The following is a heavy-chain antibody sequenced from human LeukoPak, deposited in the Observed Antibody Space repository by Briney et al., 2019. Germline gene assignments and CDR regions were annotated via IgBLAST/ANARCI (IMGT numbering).Heavy chain of an antibody. D-gene: IGHD3-22*01. J-gene: IGHJ4*02. CDR2: ISDSGGRT. CDR1: GITLSNYG. Sequence: GGSLRLSCAVSGITLSNYGMSWVRQAPGKGLEWVAGISDSGGRTNYADSVKGRFTISRDNPKNTLYLRMNSLRAEDTAVYFCAKRGVVIRVILVGFHKEAYYFDSWGQGALVTVSS. CDR3: AKRGVVIRVILVGFHKEAYYFDS. V-gene: IGHV3-23*01.